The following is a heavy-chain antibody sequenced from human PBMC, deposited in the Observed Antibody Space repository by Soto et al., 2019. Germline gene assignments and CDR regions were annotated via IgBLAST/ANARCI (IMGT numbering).Heavy chain of an antibody. CDR1: GYSFTTYW. CDR3: ARQYCSGGSCSAGDNWFDP. J-gene: IGHJ5*02. CDR2: IYPGDSDT. V-gene: IGHV5-51*01. D-gene: IGHD2-15*01. Sequence: GESLKISCKGSGYSFTTYWIGWVRQMPGKGLEWMGIIYPGDSDTRYSPSFQGQVTISADKSISTAYLQWSSLKASDTAMYYFARQYCSGGSCSAGDNWFDPWGQGTLVTVSS.